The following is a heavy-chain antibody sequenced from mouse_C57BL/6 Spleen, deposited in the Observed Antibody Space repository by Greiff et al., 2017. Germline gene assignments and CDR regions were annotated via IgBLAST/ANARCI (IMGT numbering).Heavy chain of an antibody. D-gene: IGHD3-2*02. Sequence: VQLQQSGAELVRPGTSVKVSCKASGYAFTNYLIEWVKQRPGQGLEWIGVINPGSGGTNYNEKFKGKATLTADKSSSTAYMQLSSLTSEDSAVYFCARSGQLRLHYFDDWGQGTTLTVSS. V-gene: IGHV1-54*01. CDR2: INPGSGGT. J-gene: IGHJ2*01. CDR3: ARSGQLRLHYFDD. CDR1: GYAFTNYL.